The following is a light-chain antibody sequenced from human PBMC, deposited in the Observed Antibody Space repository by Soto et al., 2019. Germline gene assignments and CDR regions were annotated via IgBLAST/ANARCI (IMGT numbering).Light chain of an antibody. J-gene: IGKJ5*01. V-gene: IGKV3-20*01. CDR2: AAS. CDR3: HQYGSTPWT. Sequence: DIVLTQSPGTLSLSPGQRATLSCRASASVSANYLAWYHQQQFGQAPRLLIYAASARATGVSDRFSGSVSGTDVTLTISRLEPEYFGTYYCHQYGSTPWTFGQGT. CDR1: ASVSANY.